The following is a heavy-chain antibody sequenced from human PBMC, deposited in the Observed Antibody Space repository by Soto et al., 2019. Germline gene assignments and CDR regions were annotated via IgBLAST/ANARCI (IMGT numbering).Heavy chain of an antibody. CDR1: GFTFSIFP. Sequence: EVQLLGSGGGLVRPGGSLRLSCAASGFTFSIFPMSWVRQAPGKGPEWVAAIKAGGGDTYYADSVKGRFTISRDNSENILYLPMNSLTVEDTAMYYCKRDVVGSSPPGADYWGQGTLVTVSS. CDR3: KRDVVGSSPPGADY. V-gene: IGHV3-23*01. J-gene: IGHJ4*02. D-gene: IGHD5-12*01. CDR2: IKAGGGDT.